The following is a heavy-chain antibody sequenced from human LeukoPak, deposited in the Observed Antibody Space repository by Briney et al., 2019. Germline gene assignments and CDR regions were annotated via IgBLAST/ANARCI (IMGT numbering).Heavy chain of an antibody. CDR2: IYYSGST. V-gene: IGHV4-59*08. J-gene: IGHJ4*02. Sequence: PSETLSLTCTVSGGSISSYYWSWLRQPPGKGLEWIGYIYYSGSTNYNPSLKSRVTISVDTSKNQFSLKLSPVTAADTAVYYCARLYSSSFPLNWGQGTLVTVSS. D-gene: IGHD6-6*01. CDR3: ARLYSSSFPLN. CDR1: GGSISSYY.